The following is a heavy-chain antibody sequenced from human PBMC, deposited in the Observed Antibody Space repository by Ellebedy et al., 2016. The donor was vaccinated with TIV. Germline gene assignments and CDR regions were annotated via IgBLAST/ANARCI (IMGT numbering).Heavy chain of an antibody. D-gene: IGHD1-26*01. CDR3: ARQGGSYPEHFDY. Sequence: SETLSLXXTVSGGSVSSRGYYWGWIRQAPGKGLEWIGSFYHRGSNSPNPSLNSQVTISVDTSKNQFSLRLTSVTAADTALYYCARQGGSYPEHFDYWGQGALVTVSS. V-gene: IGHV4-39*01. CDR2: FYHRGSN. J-gene: IGHJ4*02. CDR1: GGSVSSRGYY.